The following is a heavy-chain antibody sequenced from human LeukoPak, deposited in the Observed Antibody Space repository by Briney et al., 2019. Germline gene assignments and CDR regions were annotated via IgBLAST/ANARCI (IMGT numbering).Heavy chain of an antibody. J-gene: IGHJ4*02. CDR1: GFTFSSYA. Sequence: PGRSLRLSCAASGFTFSSYAMHWVRQAPGKGLEWLAVISYDGSNKYYADSVKGRFTISRDNAKNSLYLQVNSLRAEDTAVYYCARRYCSSTSCLIDYWGQGTLVTVSS. V-gene: IGHV3-30-3*01. CDR3: ARRYCSSTSCLIDY. CDR2: ISYDGSNK. D-gene: IGHD2-2*01.